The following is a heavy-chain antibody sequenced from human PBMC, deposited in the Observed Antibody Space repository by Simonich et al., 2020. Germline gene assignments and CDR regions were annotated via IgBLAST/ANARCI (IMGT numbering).Heavy chain of an antibody. J-gene: IGHJ3*02. Sequence: QVQLVQSGAEVKKPGASVKVSCKASGYTFTGYYMHWVRQAPGQGLEWMEWINPHSGGTNYAQKFQGRVTMTRDTSISTAYMELSRLRSDDTAVYYCARVRFEAFDIWGQGTMVTVSS. CDR3: ARVRFEAFDI. V-gene: IGHV1-2*02. CDR1: GYTFTGYY. CDR2: INPHSGGT.